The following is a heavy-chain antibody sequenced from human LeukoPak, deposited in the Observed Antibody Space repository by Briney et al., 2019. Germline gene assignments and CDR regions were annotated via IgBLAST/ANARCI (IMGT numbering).Heavy chain of an antibody. V-gene: IGHV1-2*02. Sequence: ASVKVSCKASGYTFTGYYMHWVRQAPGQGLEWMGWINPNSGGTNYAQKFQGRVTMTRDTSISTAYMELSRLRSDDTAVYYCARSIAAAGKGRPAYYFDYWGQGTLVTVSS. CDR3: ARSIAAAGKGRPAYYFDY. J-gene: IGHJ4*02. D-gene: IGHD6-13*01. CDR2: INPNSGGT. CDR1: GYTFTGYY.